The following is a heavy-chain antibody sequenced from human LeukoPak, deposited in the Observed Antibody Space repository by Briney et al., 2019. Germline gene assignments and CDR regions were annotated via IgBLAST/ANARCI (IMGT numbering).Heavy chain of an antibody. CDR3: ARGGDSSGWYADY. D-gene: IGHD6-19*01. Sequence: SQTLSLTCTVSGGSISSGSYYWSWIRQPAGKGLEWIGCIYTSGSTNYNPSLKSRVTISVDTSKNQFSLKLSSVTAADTAVYYCARGGDSSGWYADYWGQGTLVTVSS. CDR1: GGSISSGSYY. J-gene: IGHJ4*02. CDR2: IYTSGST. V-gene: IGHV4-61*02.